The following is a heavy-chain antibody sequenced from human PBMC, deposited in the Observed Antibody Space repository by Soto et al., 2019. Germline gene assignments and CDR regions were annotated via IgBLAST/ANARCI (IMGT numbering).Heavy chain of an antibody. D-gene: IGHD3-3*01. CDR2: IIPIFGTA. J-gene: IGHJ6*01. CDR3: ARLGKVLRFPHPAGHSMDV. CDR1: GGTFSSYA. V-gene: IGHV1-69*13. Sequence: AVKVSCKASGGTFSSYAISWVRKAPGQGLAWMGGIIPIFGTANYAQKFQGRVTITADESTRTAYMELSSLRSDDTAVYYCARLGKVLRFPHPAGHSMDVQRQGTPGTASS.